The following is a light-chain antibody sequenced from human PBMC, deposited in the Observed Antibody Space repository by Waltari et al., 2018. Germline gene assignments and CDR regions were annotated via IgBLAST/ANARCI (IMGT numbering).Light chain of an antibody. CDR1: QGISNS. CDR3: QQYYETPRT. CDR2: EAS. Sequence: DIQMTQSPSSLSASVGGRVTITCRASQGISNSLAWYQQTPEKAPKLLLYEASKLESGVPSRFSGGGSWTDFSLTISSLQPEDFATYYCQQYYETPRTFGQGTKVEIK. V-gene: IGKV1-NL1*01. J-gene: IGKJ1*01.